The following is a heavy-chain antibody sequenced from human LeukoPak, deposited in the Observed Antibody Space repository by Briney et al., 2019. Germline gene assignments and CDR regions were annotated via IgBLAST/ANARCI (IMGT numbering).Heavy chain of an antibody. J-gene: IGHJ4*02. Sequence: PGGSLRLSCAASGFTFSDYYMSWIRQAPGKGLEWVAVIWYDGSNKYYVDSVKGRFTIFRDDSKNTLYLQMNSLRAEDTAVYYCAKDLSGGSYYYFDYWGQGTLVTVSS. V-gene: IGHV3-33*06. CDR2: IWYDGSNK. CDR3: AKDLSGGSYYYFDY. CDR1: GFTFSDYY. D-gene: IGHD1-26*01.